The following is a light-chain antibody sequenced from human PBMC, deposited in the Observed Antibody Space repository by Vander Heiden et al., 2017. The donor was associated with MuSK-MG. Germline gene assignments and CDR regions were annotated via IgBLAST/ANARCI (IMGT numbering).Light chain of an antibody. CDR1: SSNIGSNY. CDR2: RNN. V-gene: IGLV1-47*01. CDR3: AAWEDSLSGVV. J-gene: IGLJ2*01. Sequence: QSVLTQPPSASGTPGQRVTISCSGSSSNIGSNYVYWYQQLPGTAPKLLIYRNNQRPSGVPDRFSGAKSGTSASLAIRGLRSEDEGDYYCAAWEDSLSGVVFGGGTKLTVL.